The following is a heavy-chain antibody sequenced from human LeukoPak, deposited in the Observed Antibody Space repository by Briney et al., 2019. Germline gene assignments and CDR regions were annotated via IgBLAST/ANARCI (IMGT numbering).Heavy chain of an antibody. Sequence: NSSETLSLTCTVSGGSISSGDFYWSWVRQHPEKGLEWIGYIYYSGTAYYNPSLKSRVTMSVDTSKNQFSLKLDSVTAADTAVYYCARFSNAHGVKFDYWGQGTLVTVSS. V-gene: IGHV4-31*03. J-gene: IGHJ4*02. CDR2: IYYSGTA. D-gene: IGHD2-8*01. CDR3: ARFSNAHGVKFDY. CDR1: GGSISSGDFY.